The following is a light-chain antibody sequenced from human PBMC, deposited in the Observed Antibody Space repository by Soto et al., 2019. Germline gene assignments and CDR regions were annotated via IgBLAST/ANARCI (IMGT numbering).Light chain of an antibody. CDR2: GAS. J-gene: IGKJ1*01. CDR3: QQYFEWPPMT. CDR1: QSVGNN. Sequence: EIAMTQSPATLSVSPGERATLSCRASQSVGNNLAWYQQKPGQAPRLVIHGASTRATGIPARFSGSGSGTEFTLTISSLQSEDFAIYYCQQYFEWPPMTFGQGTKVEI. V-gene: IGKV3-15*01.